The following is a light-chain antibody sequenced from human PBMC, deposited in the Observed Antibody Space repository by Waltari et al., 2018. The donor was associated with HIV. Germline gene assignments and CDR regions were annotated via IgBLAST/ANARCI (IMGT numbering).Light chain of an antibody. CDR3: SSFAGNNTWV. J-gene: IGLJ3*02. V-gene: IGLV2-8*01. Sequence: QSALTQPPSASGSPGQSVTISCTGTSSDVGGYNYVSWYQQHPGKAPKFMIYEVNNRASGVPDRFFASKSCNTASLTVSGLQAEDEADYYCSSFAGNNTWVFGGGTKLTVL. CDR2: EVN. CDR1: SSDVGGYNY.